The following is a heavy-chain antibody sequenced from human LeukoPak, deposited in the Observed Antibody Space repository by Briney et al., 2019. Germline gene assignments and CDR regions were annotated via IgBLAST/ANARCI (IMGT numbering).Heavy chain of an antibody. J-gene: IGHJ5*02. CDR3: AREAAVVVVAASAVFDP. CDR2: VYTSGST. CDR1: GYSISGGYY. Sequence: SETLSLTCTVSGYSISGGYYWGWIRQPPGKGLEWIGRVYTSGSTNYNPSLKSRVTISVDTSKNQFSLKLSSVTAADTAVYYCAREAAVVVVAASAVFDPWGQGTLVTVSS. V-gene: IGHV4-38-2*02. D-gene: IGHD2-15*01.